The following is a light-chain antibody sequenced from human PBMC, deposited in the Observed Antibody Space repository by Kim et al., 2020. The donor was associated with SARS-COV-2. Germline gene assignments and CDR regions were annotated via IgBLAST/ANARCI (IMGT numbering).Light chain of an antibody. CDR2: GKN. CDR3: NSRDSSGNHYV. CDR1: SLRSYY. J-gene: IGLJ1*01. V-gene: IGLV3-19*01. Sequence: LGKTGRVTCQGDSLRSYYASWYQQKPGQAPVLVIYGKNNRPSGIPDRFSGSSSGNTASLTITGAQAEDEADYYCNSRDSSGNHYVFGTGTKVTVL.